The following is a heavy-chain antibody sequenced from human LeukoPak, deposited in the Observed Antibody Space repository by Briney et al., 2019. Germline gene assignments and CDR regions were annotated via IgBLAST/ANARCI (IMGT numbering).Heavy chain of an antibody. D-gene: IGHD3-10*01. V-gene: IGHV3-7*01. CDR3: ARWATSYDF. CDR2: IKQDGSEK. Sequence: GGSLRLSCAASGFTFSNYWMSWVRQAPGKGLEWVANIKQDGSEKYYVDSVTGRFTISRDNAKNSLYLQMNSLRAEDTAVYSCARWATSYDFWGQGTLVTVSS. J-gene: IGHJ4*02. CDR1: GFTFSNYW.